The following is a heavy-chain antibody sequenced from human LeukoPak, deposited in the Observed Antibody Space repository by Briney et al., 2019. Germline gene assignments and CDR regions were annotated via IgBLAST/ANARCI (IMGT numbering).Heavy chain of an antibody. CDR3: ARVRVAYGSGSYFNSFFEY. J-gene: IGHJ4*02. D-gene: IGHD3-10*01. CDR1: GFIFSSYG. V-gene: IGHV3-30*02. CDR2: IQFDESET. Sequence: GGSLRLSCTASGFIFSSYGMHWVRQAPGKRLEWVAFIQFDESETHYGDPVKGRFSISRDISKNALYLQMNSLRAEDTALYYCARVRVAYGSGSYFNSFFEYWGQGTLVTVSS.